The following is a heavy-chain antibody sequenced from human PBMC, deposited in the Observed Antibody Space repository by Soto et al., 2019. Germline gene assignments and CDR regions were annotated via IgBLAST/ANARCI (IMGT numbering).Heavy chain of an antibody. D-gene: IGHD6-6*01. Sequence: SVKVSCKASGGTFSSYAISWVRQAPRQGLEWMGGIIPIFGTANYAQKFQGRVTITADKSTSTAYMELSSLRSEDTAVYYCAREYSSSSGLGDAFDIWGQGTMVTVSS. V-gene: IGHV1-69*06. CDR2: IIPIFGTA. J-gene: IGHJ3*02. CDR1: GGTFSSYA. CDR3: AREYSSSSGLGDAFDI.